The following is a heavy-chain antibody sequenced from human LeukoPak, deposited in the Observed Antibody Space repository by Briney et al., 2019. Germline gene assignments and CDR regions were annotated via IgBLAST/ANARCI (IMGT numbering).Heavy chain of an antibody. CDR2: IYYNGNT. Sequence: SETLSLTCTVSGDSISSYYWSWIRQSPRKGLKWIGYIYYNGNTNYSPSLKSRVTISVDTSKNQFSLKLSSVTAADTAVYYCARDTTYSGSDYWGQGTLVTVSS. D-gene: IGHD1-26*01. CDR1: GDSISSYY. V-gene: IGHV4-59*01. CDR3: ARDTTYSGSDY. J-gene: IGHJ4*02.